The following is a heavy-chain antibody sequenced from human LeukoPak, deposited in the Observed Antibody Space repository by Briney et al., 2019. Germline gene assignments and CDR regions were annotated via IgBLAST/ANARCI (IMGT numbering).Heavy chain of an antibody. V-gene: IGHV3-15*01. CDR1: GFTFSNAW. Sequence: GGSLRLSCAASGFTFSNAWMSWVRQAPGKGLEWVGRIKSKTDGGTTDYAAPVKGRFTISRDDSKNTLYLQMNSLKTEDTAVYYCARAGYQWELPFWGQGTLVTVSS. CDR2: IKSKTDGGTT. J-gene: IGHJ1*01. CDR3: ARAGYQWELPF. D-gene: IGHD1-26*01.